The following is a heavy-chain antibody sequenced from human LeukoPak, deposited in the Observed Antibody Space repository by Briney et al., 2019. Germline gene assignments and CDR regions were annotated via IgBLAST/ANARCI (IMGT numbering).Heavy chain of an antibody. CDR2: INPNTGGT. V-gene: IGHV1-2*06. CDR1: GYTFTGYY. J-gene: IGHJ3*02. CDR3: ARVGDGLNDGFDI. Sequence: ASVKVSCKASGYTFTGYYMNWVRQAPGQGLEWMGRINPNTGGTNYAQNSQGSVTMARDTSITTVYMELSRLRSDDTAVYYCARVGDGLNDGFDIWGQGTMVTVSS. D-gene: IGHD5-24*01.